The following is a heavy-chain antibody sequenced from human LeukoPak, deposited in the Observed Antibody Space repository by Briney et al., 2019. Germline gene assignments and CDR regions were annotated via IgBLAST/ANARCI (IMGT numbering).Heavy chain of an antibody. D-gene: IGHD2-2*01. CDR3: VATKGYCSSTSCYGTYYMDV. J-gene: IGHJ6*03. CDR1: GYTFTSYG. Sequence: ASVKVSCKASGYTFTSYGISWVRQAPGQGLEWMGWISAYNGNTNYAQKLQGRVTMTTDTSTSTAYMELRSLRSDDTAVYYCVATKGYCSSTSCYGTYYMDVWGKGTTVTISS. V-gene: IGHV1-18*01. CDR2: ISAYNGNT.